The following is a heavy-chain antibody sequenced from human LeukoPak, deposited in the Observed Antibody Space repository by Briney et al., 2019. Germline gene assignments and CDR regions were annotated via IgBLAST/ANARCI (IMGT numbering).Heavy chain of an antibody. CDR2: IYYSGST. J-gene: IGHJ4*02. V-gene: IGHV4-59*01. D-gene: IGHD6-19*01. Sequence: SETLSLTCTVSGVSISSYYWSWLRQPPGKGLEWIGYIYYSGSTNYNPSLKSRVTISVDTSKNQFSLKLSSVTAADTAVYYCARAISSGWPTDFDYWGQGTLVTVSS. CDR3: ARAISSGWPTDFDY. CDR1: GVSISSYY.